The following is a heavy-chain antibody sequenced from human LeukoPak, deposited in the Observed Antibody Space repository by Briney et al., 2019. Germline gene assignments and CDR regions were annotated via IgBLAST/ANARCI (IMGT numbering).Heavy chain of an antibody. CDR3: ARVLVPAGGGVVDN. V-gene: IGHV1-2*02. CDR2: INSNSGGT. CDR1: GYTFTDYY. Sequence: ASVKVSCKASGYTFTDYYMHWVRQAPGQGLEWMGWINSNSGGTNYAQKFQGRVTMTRDTSISTAYMELSRLRSDDTAVYYCARVLVPAGGGVVDNWGQGTLVTVSS. J-gene: IGHJ4*02. D-gene: IGHD3-16*01.